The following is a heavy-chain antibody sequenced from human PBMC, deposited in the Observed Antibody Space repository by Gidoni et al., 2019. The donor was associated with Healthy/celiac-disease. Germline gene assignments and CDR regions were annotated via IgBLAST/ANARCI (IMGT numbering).Heavy chain of an antibody. Sequence: QLQLQESGPGLVKPSETLSLTCTVSGGSISSSSYYWGWIRQPPGKGLEWIGSIYYSGSTYYNPSLKSRVTISVDTSKNQFSLKLSSVTAADTAVYYCARLNYYDSSGYYLWLDYWGQGTLVTVSS. J-gene: IGHJ4*02. CDR2: IYYSGST. CDR3: ARLNYYDSSGYYLWLDY. CDR1: GGSISSSSYY. V-gene: IGHV4-39*01. D-gene: IGHD3-22*01.